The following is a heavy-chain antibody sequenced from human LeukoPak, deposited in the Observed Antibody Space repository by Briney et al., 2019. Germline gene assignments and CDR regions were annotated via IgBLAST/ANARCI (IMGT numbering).Heavy chain of an antibody. D-gene: IGHD2-15*01. CDR1: GFSFKDTG. J-gene: IGHJ4*02. Sequence: GRSLRLSCAASGFSFKDTGMHWVRQAPGKGLEWVSAISGSGGSTYYADSVKGRFTISRDNSKNTLYLQMNSLRAEDTAVYYCAKDLGRLGYCSGGSCLSFDYWGQGTLVTVSS. V-gene: IGHV3-23*01. CDR2: ISGSGGST. CDR3: AKDLGRLGYCSGGSCLSFDY.